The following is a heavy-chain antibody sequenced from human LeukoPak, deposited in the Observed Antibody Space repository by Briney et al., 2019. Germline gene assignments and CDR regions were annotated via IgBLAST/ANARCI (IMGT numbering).Heavy chain of an antibody. CDR2: IRYDGSSK. CDR1: GFTFSNYA. CDR3: ARDQAGSGHYADY. J-gene: IGHJ4*02. D-gene: IGHD3-10*01. V-gene: IGHV3-30*02. Sequence: GGSLRLSCAASGFTFSNYAMHWVRQAPGKGLEWLAYIRYDGSSKYYADFVKGRFTISRDYSKKTLYLHMNSLRAEDTAVYYCARDQAGSGHYADYWGQGTLVTVSS.